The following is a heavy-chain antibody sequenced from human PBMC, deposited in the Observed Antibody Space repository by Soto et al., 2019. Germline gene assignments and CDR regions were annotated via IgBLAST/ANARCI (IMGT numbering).Heavy chain of an antibody. CDR3: ARGVAAAGKAYFDY. CDR2: INHSGST. CDR1: GGAFSGYY. J-gene: IGHJ4*02. Sequence: SETLSLTCAVYGGAFSGYYWSWIRQPPGKGLEWIGEINHSGSTNSNPSLKSRVTISVDTSKNQFSLKLSSVTAADTAVYYCARGVAAAGKAYFDYWGPGTLLTVSS. V-gene: IGHV4-34*01. D-gene: IGHD6-13*01.